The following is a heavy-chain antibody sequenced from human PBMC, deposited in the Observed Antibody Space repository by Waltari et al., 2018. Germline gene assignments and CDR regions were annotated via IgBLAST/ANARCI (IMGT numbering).Heavy chain of an antibody. CDR1: GFTISNAW. Sequence: EVQLVESGGGLVKPGGSLRLSCAASGFTISNAWMSWVRQAPGKGLEWVGRIKSKTDGGTTDYAAPVKGRFIISRDDSKNTLYLQMNSLKTEDTAVYYCTTVGVTTSNAFDIWGQGTMVTVSS. D-gene: IGHD4-17*01. CDR2: IKSKTDGGTT. J-gene: IGHJ3*02. V-gene: IGHV3-15*01. CDR3: TTVGVTTSNAFDI.